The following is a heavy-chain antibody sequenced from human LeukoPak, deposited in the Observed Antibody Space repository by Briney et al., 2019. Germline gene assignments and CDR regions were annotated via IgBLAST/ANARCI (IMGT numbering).Heavy chain of an antibody. V-gene: IGHV2-5*02. CDR3: AHDSPGNLGFDV. J-gene: IGHJ6*02. Sequence: SGPTLVKPTQTLTLTCIFSGFSLSTIEVGVARIRQPPGKALEWLALIYGDDNKRYSPSLKSRLTITKDTSKNQVVLTMTNMDPVDTATYYCAHDSPGNLGFDVWGQGTTVTVSS. CDR1: GFSLSTIEVG. D-gene: IGHD3-16*01. CDR2: IYGDDNK.